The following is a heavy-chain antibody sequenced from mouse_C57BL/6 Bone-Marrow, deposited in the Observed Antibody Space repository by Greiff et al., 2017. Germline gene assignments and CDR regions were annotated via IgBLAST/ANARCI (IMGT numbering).Heavy chain of an antibody. CDR2: IYPGGGYT. J-gene: IGHJ4*01. CDR1: GYTFTNYW. V-gene: IGHV1-63*01. Sequence: QVQLKQSGAELVRPGTSVKMSCKASGYTFTNYWIGWAKQRPGHGLEWIGDIYPGGGYTNYNEKFKGKATLTADKSSSPAYMQFSSLTSEDSAIYYCARGGYGGYAMDYWGQGTSVTVSS. CDR3: ARGGYGGYAMDY. D-gene: IGHD1-2*01.